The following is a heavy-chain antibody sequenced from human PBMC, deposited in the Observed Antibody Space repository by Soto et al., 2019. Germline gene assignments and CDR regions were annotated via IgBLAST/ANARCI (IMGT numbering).Heavy chain of an antibody. D-gene: IGHD3-10*01. Sequence: SETLSLTCTVSGDSISSGESYWSWIRQPPGKGLEWIGFIYSSGSTYYNPSLKSRITISVDTSKNQFSLKLNSLTAADTAVYYCARDNSTPRGTFDYWGRGTLVTISS. CDR2: IYSSGST. V-gene: IGHV4-30-4*01. CDR1: GDSISSGESY. CDR3: ARDNSTPRGTFDY. J-gene: IGHJ4*02.